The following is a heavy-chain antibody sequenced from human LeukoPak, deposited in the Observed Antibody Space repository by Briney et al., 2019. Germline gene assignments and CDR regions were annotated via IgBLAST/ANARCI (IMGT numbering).Heavy chain of an antibody. D-gene: IGHD2-2*01. CDR1: GYTFTSYD. J-gene: IGHJ6*02. CDR2: MNPNSGNT. CDR3: ARTDIAVVPAAINTRYYYYGMDV. V-gene: IGHV1-8*01. Sequence: ASVKVSCKASGYTFTSYDTNWVRQATGQGLEWMGWMNPNSGNTGYAQKFQGRVTMTRNTSISTAYMELSSLRSEDTAVYYCARTDIAVVPAAINTRYYYYGMDVWGQGTTVTVSS.